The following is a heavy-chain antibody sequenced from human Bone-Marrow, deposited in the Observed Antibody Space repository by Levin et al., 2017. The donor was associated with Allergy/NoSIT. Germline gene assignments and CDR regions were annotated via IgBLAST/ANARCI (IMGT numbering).Heavy chain of an antibody. V-gene: IGHV1-2*02. D-gene: IGHD2-2*01. CDR1: GYTFTGYY. J-gene: IGHJ5*02. CDR2: INPNSGGT. CDR3: ARVPFEYQLLGLNWFDP. Sequence: GESLKISCKASGYTFTGYYMHWVRQAPGQGLEWMGWINPNSGGTNYAQKFQGRVTMTRDTSISTAYMELSRLRSDDTAVYYCARVPFEYQLLGLNWFDPWGQGTLVTVSS.